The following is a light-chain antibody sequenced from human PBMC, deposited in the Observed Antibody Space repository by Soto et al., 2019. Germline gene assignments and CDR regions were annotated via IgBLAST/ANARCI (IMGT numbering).Light chain of an antibody. V-gene: IGLV1-44*01. Sequence: SVLTQPPSASGTPGQSVTISCSGSGSNIGSNSVSWYQQVPGTAPKLLIYGDNRRPSGVPDRFTGSKSGTSASLAISGRQSEDEADYYCEAWDDSPSGLVLFGGGTKLTVL. CDR3: EAWDDSPSGLVL. J-gene: IGLJ2*01. CDR1: GSNIGSNS. CDR2: GDN.